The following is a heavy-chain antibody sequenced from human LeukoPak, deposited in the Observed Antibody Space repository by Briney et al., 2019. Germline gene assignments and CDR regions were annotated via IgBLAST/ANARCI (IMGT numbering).Heavy chain of an antibody. CDR3: AREALDTIFGVVIRLNYYYYYMDV. J-gene: IGHJ6*03. CDR1: GDSISLSFYY. Sequence: SETLSLTCSVSGDSISLSFYYWGWIRQPPGKALEWIGSVYYSGTTSYNPSLKSRVTISVDMSKNHFSLRLRSVTAADTAVYYCAREALDTIFGVVIRLNYYYYYMDVWGKGTTVTVSS. CDR2: VYYSGTT. V-gene: IGHV4-39*02. D-gene: IGHD3-3*01.